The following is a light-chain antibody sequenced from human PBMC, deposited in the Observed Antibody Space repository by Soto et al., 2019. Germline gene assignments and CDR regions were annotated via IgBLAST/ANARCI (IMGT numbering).Light chain of an antibody. CDR1: SSDVGGYNF. V-gene: IGLV2-8*01. CDR3: SSYAGSNIVV. CDR2: EVS. Sequence: QSALTQPPSASGSPGQSVTISCTGTSSDVGGYNFVSWYQQHPGKAPKLMIYEVSERPSGVPDRFSGSKSGNTASLTVSGLQAEDEADYYCSSYAGSNIVVFGGGTKSPS. J-gene: IGLJ2*01.